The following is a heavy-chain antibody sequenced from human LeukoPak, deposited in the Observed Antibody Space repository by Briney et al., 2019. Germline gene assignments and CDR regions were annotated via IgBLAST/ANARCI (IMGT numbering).Heavy chain of an antibody. D-gene: IGHD6-13*01. CDR2: ISAYNGNT. V-gene: IGHV1-18*01. CDR1: GYTFTSYG. CDR3: ARDRPPRWSSRQENYGMDV. J-gene: IGHJ6*02. Sequence: ASVKVSCKASGYTFTSYGISWVRQAPGQGLEWMGWISAYNGNTNYAQKLQGRVTMTTDTSTSTAYMELSSLRSEDTAVYYCARDRPPRWSSRQENYGMDVWGQGTTVTVSS.